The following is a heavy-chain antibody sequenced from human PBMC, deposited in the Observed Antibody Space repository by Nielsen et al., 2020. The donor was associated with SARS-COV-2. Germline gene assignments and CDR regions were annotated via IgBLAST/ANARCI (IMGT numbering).Heavy chain of an antibody. V-gene: IGHV3-11*05. J-gene: IGHJ4*02. CDR2: ISNTGYT. Sequence: GESLKISCAASGFSFSDYYMSWIRQAPGKGLELVSYISNTGYTNYADSVRGRFTISRDNAKNSVYLQMNSLRAEDTAVYYCAREGRKLPLDYWGQGTLVTVSS. CDR1: GFSFSDYY. CDR3: AREGRKLPLDY. D-gene: IGHD5-24*01.